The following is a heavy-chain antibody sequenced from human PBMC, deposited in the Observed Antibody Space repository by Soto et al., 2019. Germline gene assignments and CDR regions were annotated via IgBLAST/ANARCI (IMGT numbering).Heavy chain of an antibody. J-gene: IGHJ6*02. V-gene: IGHV1-69*12. CDR1: GGTFRSYA. D-gene: IGHD3-3*02. CDR2: IIPLFRTP. Sequence: QVQLVQSGAEVKEPGSSVKISCQASGGTFRSYALSWVRQAPGQGLEWMGGIIPLFRTPDYAQKFQGRVTITADESTSTAYMELSSLRSEDTAIYYCARDNGRPQLGGNYYYITDVWGQGTTIIVSS. CDR3: ARDNGRPQLGGNYYYITDV.